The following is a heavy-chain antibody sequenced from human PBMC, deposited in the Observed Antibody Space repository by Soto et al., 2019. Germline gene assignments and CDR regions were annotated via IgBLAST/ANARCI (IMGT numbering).Heavy chain of an antibody. Sequence: SVKVSCKVSGYTLTELSMHWVRQAPGKGLEWMGGFDPEDGETIYAQKFQGRVTMTEDTSTDTAYMELSSLRSEDTAVYYCATVVYDFWSGQRTNWFDPWGQGTLVTVSS. J-gene: IGHJ5*02. CDR1: GYTLTELS. CDR2: FDPEDGET. CDR3: ATVVYDFWSGQRTNWFDP. V-gene: IGHV1-24*01. D-gene: IGHD3-3*01.